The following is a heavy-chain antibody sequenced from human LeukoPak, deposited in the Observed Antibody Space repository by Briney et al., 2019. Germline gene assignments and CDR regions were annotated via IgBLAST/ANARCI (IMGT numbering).Heavy chain of an antibody. J-gene: IGHJ3*02. D-gene: IGHD2-15*01. CDR2: ISGSGGST. CDR1: GFTFSSYA. Sequence: GGSLRLSCAASGFTFSSYAMSWVRQAPGKGLEWVSAISGSGGSTYYADSVKGRFTISRDNSKNTLYLQTNSLRAEDTAVYYCARDGSGVGYCSGGSCSGTFDIWGQGTMVTVSS. CDR3: ARDGSGVGYCSGGSCSGTFDI. V-gene: IGHV3-23*01.